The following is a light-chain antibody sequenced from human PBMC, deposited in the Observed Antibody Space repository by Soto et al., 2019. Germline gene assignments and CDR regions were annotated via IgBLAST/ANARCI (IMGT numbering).Light chain of an antibody. CDR2: GAS. CDR3: QQYTGYTRTCS. V-gene: IGKV3-20*01. CDR1: QSVSSTY. J-gene: IGKJ3*01. Sequence: EMVLTQSPDTLSLSPGERATLSCRASQSVSSTYLAWYQQRPGQAPRLLIYGASSRATGIPDRFSCSGSGTDLNLTISRLDPDYFALYYYQQYTGYTRTCSFGPGTKGDIK.